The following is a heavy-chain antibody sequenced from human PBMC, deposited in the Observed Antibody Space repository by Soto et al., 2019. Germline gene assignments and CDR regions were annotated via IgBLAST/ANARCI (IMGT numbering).Heavy chain of an antibody. D-gene: IGHD3-9*01. V-gene: IGHV1-2*04. CDR1: GYTFTGYY. CDR3: AREWTYYDILTGDGNAFDI. Sequence: QVQLVQSGAEVKKPGASVKVSCKASGYTFTGYYMHWVRQAPGQGLEWMGWINPNSGGTNYAQKFQGWVTMTRDTSISTAYMELSRLRSDDTAVYYCAREWTYYDILTGDGNAFDIWGQGTMVTVSS. CDR2: INPNSGGT. J-gene: IGHJ3*02.